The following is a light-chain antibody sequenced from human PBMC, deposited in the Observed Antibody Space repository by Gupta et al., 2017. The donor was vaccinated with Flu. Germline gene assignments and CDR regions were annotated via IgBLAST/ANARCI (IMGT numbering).Light chain of an antibody. CDR2: DVS. J-gene: IGLJ1*01. CDR3: NSYTRTTTLYV. V-gene: IGLV2-14*03. Sequence: ITSSCTGSRSDVGGYNYVSWYQQHPGKVPKLLIYDVSNRPSGVSTRFSGSKSGNTASLTISGLQAEDEADYYCNSYTRTTTLYVFGTGTRVTVL. CDR1: RSDVGGYNY.